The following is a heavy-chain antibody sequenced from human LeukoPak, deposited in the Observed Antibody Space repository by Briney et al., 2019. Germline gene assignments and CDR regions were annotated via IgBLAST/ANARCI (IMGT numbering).Heavy chain of an antibody. CDR2: IYYSGST. D-gene: IGHD5-18*01. J-gene: IGHJ4*02. Sequence: GSLRLSCAASGFTFSSYTMNWVRQPPGKGLEWIGSIYYSGSTYYNPSLKSRVTISVDTSKNQFSLKLSSVTAADTAVYYCASATAMVIFFDYWGQGTLVTVSS. CDR1: GFTFSSYT. CDR3: ASATAMVIFFDY. V-gene: IGHV4-39*07.